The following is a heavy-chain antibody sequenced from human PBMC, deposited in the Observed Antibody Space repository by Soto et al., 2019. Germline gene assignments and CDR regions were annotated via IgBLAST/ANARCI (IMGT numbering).Heavy chain of an antibody. Sequence: PSETLSLTCTVSGDSISSGNKYWSWLRQPPGKGLEWIGYIFSSGTTYYNPSLKSRLTMSLDASQNQFSLKLNSLTDADTAVYFCARVPSPFDYYYAMDVWGQGTTVTVSS. CDR1: GDSISSGNKY. CDR3: ARVPSPFDYYYAMDV. D-gene: IGHD3-16*01. J-gene: IGHJ6*02. V-gene: IGHV4-30-4*01. CDR2: IFSSGTT.